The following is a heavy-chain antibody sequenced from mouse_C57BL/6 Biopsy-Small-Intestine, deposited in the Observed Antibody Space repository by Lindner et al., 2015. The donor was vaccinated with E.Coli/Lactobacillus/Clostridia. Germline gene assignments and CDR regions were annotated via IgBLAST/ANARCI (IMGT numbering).Heavy chain of an antibody. J-gene: IGHJ2*01. Sequence: VQLQESGGGLVKPGGSLKLSCAASGFTFSDYGMHWVRQVPEKGLERVASISSGSSTIHYTDIVKGRFTISRDNAKNTLFLQMTSLRSEDTAMYYCARGNYGGDYFDYWGQGTTLTVS. CDR3: ARGNYGGDYFDY. V-gene: IGHV5-17*01. CDR1: GFTFSDYG. D-gene: IGHD2-1*01. CDR2: ISSGSSTI.